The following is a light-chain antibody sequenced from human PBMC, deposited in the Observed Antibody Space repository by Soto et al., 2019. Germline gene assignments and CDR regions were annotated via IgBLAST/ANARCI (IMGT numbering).Light chain of an antibody. J-gene: IGKJ1*01. CDR3: QQSYTILGRI. CDR1: QSVGTY. V-gene: IGKV1-39*01. CDR2: AAT. Sequence: DIQMTQSPSSLPASVGDRVTITCRASQSVGTYLHWYQQKPGKAPKLLICAATSLQSGVPSRFSGSGSGTDFTLTISSLQPEDFATYYCQQSYTILGRIFGQGTKVGIK.